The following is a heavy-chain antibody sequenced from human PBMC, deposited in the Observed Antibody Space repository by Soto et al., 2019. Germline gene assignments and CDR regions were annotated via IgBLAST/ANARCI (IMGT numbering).Heavy chain of an antibody. J-gene: IGHJ6*02. CDR1: GFTVSSNY. Sequence: GGSLRLSCAASGFTVSSNYMSWVRQAPGKGLEWVSVIYSGGSTYYADSVKGRFTISRDNSKNTLYLQMNSLRAEDTAVYYCARAIVGAGECFNYYYYGRYVWCQGTTVTVSS. CDR2: IYSGGST. CDR3: ARAIVGAGECFNYYYYGRYV. D-gene: IGHD1-26*01. V-gene: IGHV3-53*01.